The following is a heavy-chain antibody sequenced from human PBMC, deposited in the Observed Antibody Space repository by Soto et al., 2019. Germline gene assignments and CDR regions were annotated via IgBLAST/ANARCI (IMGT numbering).Heavy chain of an antibody. V-gene: IGHV4-39*01. CDR2: IYYSGCT. J-gene: IGHJ6*03. D-gene: IGHD2-8*01. CDR1: GGSISSSSYY. Sequence: PSETLSLTCTVSGGSISSSSYYWGWIRQPPGKGLEWIGSIYYSGCTYYKPSLKSRVTISVDTSKNQFYLKLSSVTAADTAVYYCARHEEDCTNGVCLGDYYYYMDVWGKGTTVTVSS. CDR3: ARHEEDCTNGVCLGDYYYYMDV.